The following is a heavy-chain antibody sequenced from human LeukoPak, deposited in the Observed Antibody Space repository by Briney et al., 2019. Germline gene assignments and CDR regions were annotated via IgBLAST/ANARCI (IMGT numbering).Heavy chain of an antibody. CDR2: VYYTGAS. CDR1: GGSISSSSYY. Sequence: SETLSLTCTVSGGSISSSSYYWGWIRQPPGKGLEWIGSVYYTGASYYNPSLRSRVTISIDTSKNHFSLNLTSVTAADTAVYYCARGAPPQNWGQGALVTVSS. CDR3: ARGAPPQN. V-gene: IGHV4-39*07. J-gene: IGHJ4*02.